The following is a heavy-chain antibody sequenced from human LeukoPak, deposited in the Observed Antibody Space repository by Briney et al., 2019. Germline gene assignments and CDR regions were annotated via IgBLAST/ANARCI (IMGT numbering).Heavy chain of an antibody. CDR3: AREASDAFDI. V-gene: IGHV3-48*03. Sequence: GGSLRLSCAASGFTFSGYEMNWVRQAPGKGLEWVSYIISSGSIIYYADSVKGRFTISRDNSKNTLFLQMNSLRAEYTGVYYCAREASDAFDIWGQGTMVTVSS. J-gene: IGHJ3*02. CDR2: IISSGSII. CDR1: GFTFSGYE.